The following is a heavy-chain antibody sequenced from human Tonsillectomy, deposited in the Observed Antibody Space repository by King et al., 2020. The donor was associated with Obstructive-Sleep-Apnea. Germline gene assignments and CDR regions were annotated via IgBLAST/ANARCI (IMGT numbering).Heavy chain of an antibody. D-gene: IGHD4-17*01. CDR2: INPNSGGT. Sequence: VQSGAEVKKPGASVKVSCKASGYTFTGYYMHWVRQAPGHGLEWMGWINPNSGGTNYAQNFQGRVTMTRDTSISTAYMELSRLRFDDTAVYYCATVAVATATFFFDYWGQGTLVTVSS. CDR3: ATVAVATATFFFDY. J-gene: IGHJ4*02. V-gene: IGHV1-2*02. CDR1: GYTFTGYY.